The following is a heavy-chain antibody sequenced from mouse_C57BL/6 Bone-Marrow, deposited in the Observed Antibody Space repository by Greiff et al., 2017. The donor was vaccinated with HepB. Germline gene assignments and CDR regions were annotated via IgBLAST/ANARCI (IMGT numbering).Heavy chain of an antibody. V-gene: IGHV2-3*01. J-gene: IGHJ4*01. CDR3: AKPRGNYAMDY. Sequence: LSISKDNSKSQVFLKLNSLQTDDTATYYCAKPRGNYAMDYWGQGTSVTVSS.